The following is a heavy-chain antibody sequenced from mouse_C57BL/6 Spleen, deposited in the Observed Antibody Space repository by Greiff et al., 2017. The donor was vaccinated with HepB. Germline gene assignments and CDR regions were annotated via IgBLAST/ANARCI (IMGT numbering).Heavy chain of an antibody. CDR2: ISDGGSYT. V-gene: IGHV5-4*01. CDR3: AREVSTIVTTTVFAY. D-gene: IGHD2-2*01. CDR1: GFTFSSYA. Sequence: DVQLVESGGGLVKPGGSLKLSCAASGFTFSSYAMSWVRQTPEKRLEWVATISDGGSYTYYPDNVKGRFTISRDNAKNNLYMQMSHLKSEDTAMYYCAREVSTIVTTTVFAYWGQGTLVTVSA. J-gene: IGHJ3*01.